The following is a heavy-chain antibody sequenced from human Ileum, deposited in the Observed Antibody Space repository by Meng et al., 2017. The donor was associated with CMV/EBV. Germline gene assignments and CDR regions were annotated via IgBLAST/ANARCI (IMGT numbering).Heavy chain of an antibody. V-gene: IGHV4-4*02. CDR2: MSHSGSS. CDR1: GDSIISSNW. CDR3: ARHLVLAGSRGFDS. Sequence: SETLSLTCVVSGDSIISSNWWSWVRQPPGKGLEWIGEMSHSGSSNYDPSLKSRVSISIDKSKNHFSLNLISVTAADTAVYYCARHLVLAGSRGFDSWGQGTLVTVSS. J-gene: IGHJ4*02. D-gene: IGHD6-13*01.